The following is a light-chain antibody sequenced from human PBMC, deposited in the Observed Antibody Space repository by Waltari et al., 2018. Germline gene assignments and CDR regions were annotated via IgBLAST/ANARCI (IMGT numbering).Light chain of an antibody. J-gene: IGKJ1*01. V-gene: IGKV3-20*01. CDR1: QRVSRV. CDR2: GAS. CDR3: QMYVRLPVT. Sequence: EIVLTQSPGTLSLSPGERATLSCRASQRVSRVLAWYQQRPGQAPRLLIYGASNRATDIPDRFSGSGSGTDFNLTISRLEPEDFAMYYCQMYVRLPVTFGQGTKVEIK.